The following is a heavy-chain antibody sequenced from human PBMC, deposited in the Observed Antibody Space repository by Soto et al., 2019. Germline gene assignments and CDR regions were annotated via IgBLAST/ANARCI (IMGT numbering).Heavy chain of an antibody. CDR3: ARLEGLATISYYFDF. V-gene: IGHV4-39*01. D-gene: IGHD3-9*01. CDR1: GDSITSDKYY. CDR2: IYFRGNT. J-gene: IGHJ4*02. Sequence: QLQLQESGPGLVKPSETLSLTCSVSGDSITSDKYYCGWIRQPPGKGLEWIGSIYFRGNTYYNPSLHTRVTISIDQSQSQFSLKLNSVTAADSAVYFWARLEGLATISYYFDFWGQGALVTVSS.